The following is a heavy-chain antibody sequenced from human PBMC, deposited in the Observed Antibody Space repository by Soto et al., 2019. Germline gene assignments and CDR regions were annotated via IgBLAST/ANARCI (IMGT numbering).Heavy chain of an antibody. Sequence: QVQLVQSGAEVKKPGASVKVSCKTSGYTFTSHGISWVRQAPGQGLEGMGWISAYNGNTNYAQKLQGRVTMTTDTPTSTAYMELRSLRSDDTAVYYCARTYCSSDRCYSDYWGQGTLVTVSS. CDR1: GYTFTSHG. CDR2: ISAYNGNT. J-gene: IGHJ4*02. CDR3: ARTYCSSDRCYSDY. V-gene: IGHV1-18*04. D-gene: IGHD2-2*01.